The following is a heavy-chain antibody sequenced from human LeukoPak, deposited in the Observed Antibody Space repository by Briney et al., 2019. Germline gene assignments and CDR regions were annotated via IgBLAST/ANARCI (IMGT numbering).Heavy chain of an antibody. CDR1: GGSISSYY. Sequence: NASETLSLTCTVSGGSISSYYWSWIRQPPGKGLEWIGYIYYSGSTNYNPSLKSRVTISVDTSKNQFSLKLSSVTAADTAVYYCARHDRGGYNTLLFDYWGQGTLVTVSS. J-gene: IGHJ4*02. CDR3: ARHDRGGYNTLLFDY. D-gene: IGHD5-12*01. V-gene: IGHV4-59*08. CDR2: IYYSGST.